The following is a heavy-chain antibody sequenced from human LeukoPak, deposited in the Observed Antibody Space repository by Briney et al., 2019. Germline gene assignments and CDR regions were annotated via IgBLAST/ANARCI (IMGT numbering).Heavy chain of an antibody. J-gene: IGHJ4*02. D-gene: IGHD6-13*01. CDR3: ARVGIAAAGTPL. V-gene: IGHV1-46*01. Sequence: ASVKVSCKASGYTFTSYYMHWVRQAPGQGLEWMGIINPSGGSTSYARKFQGRVTMTRDMSTSTVYMELSSLRSEDTAVYCCARVGIAAAGTPLWGQGTLVTVSS. CDR2: INPSGGST. CDR1: GYTFTSYY.